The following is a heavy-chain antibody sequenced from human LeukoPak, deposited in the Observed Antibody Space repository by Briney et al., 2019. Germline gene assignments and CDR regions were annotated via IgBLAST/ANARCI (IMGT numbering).Heavy chain of an antibody. J-gene: IGHJ4*02. V-gene: IGHV4-59*08. CDR1: GGSISSYY. CDR2: IYYSGST. Sequence: PSETLSLTCTVSGGSISSYYWSWIRQPPGKGLEWIGYIYYSGSTNYNPSLKSRVTISVDTSKNQFSLKLRSVTAADTAVYYCARLYGDYLSPIHYWGQGTLVTVSS. CDR3: ARLYGDYLSPIHY. D-gene: IGHD4-17*01.